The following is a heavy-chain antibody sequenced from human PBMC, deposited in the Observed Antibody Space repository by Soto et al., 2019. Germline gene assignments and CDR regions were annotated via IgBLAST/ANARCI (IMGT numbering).Heavy chain of an antibody. CDR1: GFTFSSYA. Sequence: GGSLRLSCAASGFTFSSYAMHWVRQAPGKGLEWVSAISSNGGSTYYANSVKGRFTISRDNSKNTLYLQMGSLRAEDMAVYYCARPQRYSSSWGAFDIWGQGTMVTVSS. V-gene: IGHV3-64*01. J-gene: IGHJ3*02. D-gene: IGHD6-13*01. CDR3: ARPQRYSSSWGAFDI. CDR2: ISSNGGST.